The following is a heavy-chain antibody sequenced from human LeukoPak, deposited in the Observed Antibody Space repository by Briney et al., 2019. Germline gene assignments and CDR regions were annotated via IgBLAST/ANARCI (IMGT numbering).Heavy chain of an antibody. Sequence: GGSLRLSCAASGFTFSSYWMSWVRQAPGKGLEWVANIKQDGSEKYYVDSVKGRFTISRYNAKNSLYLQMNSLRAEDTAVYYCARLQRIYYDPRAAAFDIWGQGTMVTVSS. V-gene: IGHV3-7*01. CDR3: ARLQRIYYDPRAAAFDI. D-gene: IGHD3-22*01. J-gene: IGHJ3*02. CDR1: GFTFSSYW. CDR2: IKQDGSEK.